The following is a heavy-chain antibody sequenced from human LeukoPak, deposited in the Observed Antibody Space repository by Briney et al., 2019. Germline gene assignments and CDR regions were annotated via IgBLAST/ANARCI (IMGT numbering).Heavy chain of an antibody. D-gene: IGHD6-19*01. J-gene: IGHJ4*02. CDR1: GFTFSSYW. Sequence: GGSLRLSCTASGFTFSSYWMSWVRQAPGRGLEWVANIKEDGSEKYYVDSVTGRFTISRDNAKKSLYLQMNSLGTEDTAVYYCASQFWWAAVPGTLDYWGQGPWSPSPQ. CDR2: IKEDGSEK. V-gene: IGHV3-7*05. CDR3: ASQFWWAAVPGTLDY.